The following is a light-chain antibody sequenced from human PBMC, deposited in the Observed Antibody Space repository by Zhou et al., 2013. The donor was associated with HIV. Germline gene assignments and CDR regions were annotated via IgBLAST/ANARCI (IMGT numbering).Light chain of an antibody. Sequence: EIVLTNSPGTLSLSAGERATLSCRASQSVSSSYFAWYHQKPGQAPRLLIYGASSRATGIPDRFSGSGSGTDFTLTISRLEPEDFAVYYCQQYGSSPSTFGQGTKVEIK. V-gene: IGKV3-20*01. J-gene: IGKJ1*01. CDR2: GAS. CDR1: QSVSSSY. CDR3: QQYGSSPST.